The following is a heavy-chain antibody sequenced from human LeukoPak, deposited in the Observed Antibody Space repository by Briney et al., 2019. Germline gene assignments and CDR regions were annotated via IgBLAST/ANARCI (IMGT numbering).Heavy chain of an antibody. J-gene: IGHJ4*02. D-gene: IGHD3-22*01. CDR2: IKQDGSEK. Sequence: GGSLRLSCAASGFTFSSYWMSWVREAPGKGLEWVANIKQDGSEKYYVDSVTGRFTISRDNAQNSLYLQMSSLRAEDTAVYYCARGRFHYDSSGYSSFYHWGQGTLVTVST. V-gene: IGHV3-7*01. CDR1: GFTFSSYW. CDR3: ARGRFHYDSSGYSSFYH.